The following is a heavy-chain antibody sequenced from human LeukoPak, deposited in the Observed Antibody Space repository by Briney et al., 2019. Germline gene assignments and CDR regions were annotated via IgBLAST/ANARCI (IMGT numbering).Heavy chain of an antibody. CDR1: GYTFTSCG. V-gene: IGHV1-18*03. D-gene: IGHD3-10*01. J-gene: IGHJ4*02. Sequence: ASVKVSCKASGYTFTSCGISWVRQAPGQGLEWMGWISTYNGNTNYAQMLQGRITMTTDTSTSTAYMELRSLRSDDMAVYYCARGKPVYFYGPGSYLASPFDSWGQGTLVTVSS. CDR2: ISTYNGNT. CDR3: ARGKPVYFYGPGSYLASPFDS.